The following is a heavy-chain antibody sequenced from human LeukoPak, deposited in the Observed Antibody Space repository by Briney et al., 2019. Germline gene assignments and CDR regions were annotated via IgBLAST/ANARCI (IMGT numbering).Heavy chain of an antibody. V-gene: IGHV3-33*01. J-gene: IGHJ3*02. Sequence: QPGRSLRLSCAASGFTFNNYGTHWVRQAPGKGLEWVALIWYDGTNKYYGDSVKGRFTISRDNSKNTLYLQMNSLRAEDTAVYYCARGRFGELSVATFDIWGQGTMVTVSS. D-gene: IGHD3-10*01. CDR3: ARGRFGELSVATFDI. CDR2: IWYDGTNK. CDR1: GFTFNNYG.